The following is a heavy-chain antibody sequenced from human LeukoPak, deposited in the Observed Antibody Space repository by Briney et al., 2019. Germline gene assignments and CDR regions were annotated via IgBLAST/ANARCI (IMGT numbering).Heavy chain of an antibody. CDR2: IRSKAYGGTT. D-gene: IGHD6-6*01. CDR1: GFTFSSYG. Sequence: PGGTLRLSCAASGFTFSSYGMSWVRQAPGKGLEWVGFIRSKAYGGTTEYAASVKGRFTISRDDSKSIAYLQMNSLKTEDTALYYCTRSGIAARPHYFDYWGQGTLVTVSS. CDR3: TRSGIAARPHYFDY. J-gene: IGHJ4*02. V-gene: IGHV3-49*04.